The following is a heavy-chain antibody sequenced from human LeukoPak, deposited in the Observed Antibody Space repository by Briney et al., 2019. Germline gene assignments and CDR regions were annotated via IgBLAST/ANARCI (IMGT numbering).Heavy chain of an antibody. CDR3: ATSDSDYDREHYKCFDP. J-gene: IGHJ5*02. Sequence: ASVKVSCKASGDTFSSYAISWVRQAPGQGLEWLGGIIPIFGTANYAQKFQGRVTITADESTSTAYMELSNLRSEDTAVYYCATSDSDYDREHYKCFDPWGQGTLVTVSS. CDR1: GDTFSSYA. V-gene: IGHV1-69*13. CDR2: IIPIFGTA. D-gene: IGHD5-12*01.